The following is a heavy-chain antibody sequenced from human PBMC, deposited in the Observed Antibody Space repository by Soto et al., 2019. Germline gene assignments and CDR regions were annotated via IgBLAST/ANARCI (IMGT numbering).Heavy chain of an antibody. Sequence: EVQLLESGGGLVQPGGSLRLSCAASGFTFSSYAMIWVRQVPGKGLEWVSSITGSGGSTYYADSVKGRFTISRDNSKNRLYVQMNSLRADDTAVYYWVKGSSTSRPYYFDYWGQGSLVTVSS. J-gene: IGHJ4*02. D-gene: IGHD2-2*01. CDR1: GFTFSSYA. CDR3: VKGSSTSRPYYFDY. CDR2: ITGSGGST. V-gene: IGHV3-23*01.